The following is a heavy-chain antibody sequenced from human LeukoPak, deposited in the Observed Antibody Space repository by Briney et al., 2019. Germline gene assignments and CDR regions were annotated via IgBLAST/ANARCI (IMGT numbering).Heavy chain of an antibody. CDR2: INPNSGGT. V-gene: IGHV1-2*02. D-gene: IGHD4-17*01. CDR3: ARGTTLTTLPYYYYYMDV. Sequence: ASVKVSCKASGYTFTAYYIHWVRQAPGQGLEWMGWINPNSGGTNYAQKFQGRVTMTRDTSIGTAYMELSRLRSDDTALYYCARGTTLTTLPYYYYYMDVWGEGTTVTVSS. J-gene: IGHJ6*03. CDR1: GYTFTAYY.